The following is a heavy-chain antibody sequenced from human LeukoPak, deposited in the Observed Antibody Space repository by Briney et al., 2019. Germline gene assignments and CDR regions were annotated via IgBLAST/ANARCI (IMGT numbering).Heavy chain of an antibody. V-gene: IGHV3-7*01. CDR2: IKQDGSEN. J-gene: IGHJ3*02. CDR3: ARDGDYYDSRGDAFDI. Sequence: GGSLRLSCATSGFTFSSHWMSWVRQAPGKGLEWVANIKQDGSENYYVDSVKGRFTISRDNAKNSLYLQMNSLRAEDTAVYYCARDGDYYDSRGDAFDIWGQGAMVTVAS. D-gene: IGHD3-22*01. CDR1: GFTFSSHW.